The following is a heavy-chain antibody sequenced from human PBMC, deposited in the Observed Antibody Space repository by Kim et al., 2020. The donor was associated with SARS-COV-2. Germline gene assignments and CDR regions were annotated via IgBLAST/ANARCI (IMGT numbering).Heavy chain of an antibody. CDR2: IYSGGST. V-gene: IGHV3-53*01. CDR1: GFTVSSNY. J-gene: IGHJ2*01. Sequence: GGSLRLSCAASGFTVSSNYMSWVRQAPGKGLEWVSVIYSGGSTYYADSVKGRFTISRDNSKNTLYLQMNSLRAEDTAVYYCARDTWLGGWYGDWYFDLWGRGTLVTVSS. D-gene: IGHD6-19*01. CDR3: ARDTWLGGWYGDWYFDL.